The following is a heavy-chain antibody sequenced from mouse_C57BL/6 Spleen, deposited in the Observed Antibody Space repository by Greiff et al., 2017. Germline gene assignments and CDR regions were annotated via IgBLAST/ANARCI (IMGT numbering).Heavy chain of an antibody. D-gene: IGHD2-3*01. CDR3: ARLYWRAMDY. CDR1: GYTFTDYY. CDR2: IRPGSGST. Sequence: VQLQQPGPELVKPGASVKISCKASGYTFTDYYIHWVKQRPGQGLEWIGRIRPGSGSTYYNEKFKGKATLTVDKSSSTAYMLLSSLTSEDSAVYVCARLYWRAMDYWGQGTSVTVSS. J-gene: IGHJ4*01. V-gene: IGHV1-75*01.